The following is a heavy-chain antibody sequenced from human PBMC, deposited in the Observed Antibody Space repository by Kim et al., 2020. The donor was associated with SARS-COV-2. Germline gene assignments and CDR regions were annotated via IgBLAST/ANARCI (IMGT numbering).Heavy chain of an antibody. Sequence: GGSLRLSCAASGFTFSSFGMHWVRLAPGKGLEWVAVMSYDEIKTYYADSVKGRFTISRDNARNTQYLQMNSLRPEDTAVYDWVREGSSYSGYMCWFDPWG. CDR1: GFTFSSFG. D-gene: IGHD5-12*01. CDR2: MSYDEIKT. V-gene: IGHV3-30*03. J-gene: IGHJ5*02. CDR3: VREGSSYSGYMCWFDP.